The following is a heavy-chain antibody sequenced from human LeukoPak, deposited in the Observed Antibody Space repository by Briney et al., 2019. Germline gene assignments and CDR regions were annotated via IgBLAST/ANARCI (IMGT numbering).Heavy chain of an antibody. CDR3: ARDETYSSDWQSNHYYYYMDV. V-gene: IGHV4-38-2*02. CDR1: GYSISNGYY. CDR2: IYHSGST. D-gene: IGHD6-19*01. J-gene: IGHJ6*03. Sequence: PSETLSLTCSVSGYSISNGYYWGWIRQPPGKGLEWIGCIYHSGSTYCNPSLKRRANISVDTSKNQFSLKVNSVTAADTAVYFCARDETYSSDWQSNHYYYYMDVWGKGTTVTVSS.